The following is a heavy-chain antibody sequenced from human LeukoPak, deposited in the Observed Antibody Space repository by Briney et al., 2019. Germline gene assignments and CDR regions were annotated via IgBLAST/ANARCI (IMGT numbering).Heavy chain of an antibody. Sequence: SQTLSLTCAISGDSVSSNRGVWNWIRQSPSSGLEWQGRTYYRAKWHYDYAVSVKRPLTDKPDTSKNHFTLKLNAVTPEPTAVXXXXTIAAVGYDAFDIWGQGTMVTVSS. CDR1: GDSVSSNRGV. D-gene: IGHD6-13*01. J-gene: IGHJ3*02. V-gene: IGHV6-1*01. CDR2: TYYRAKWHY. CDR3: XTIAAVGYDAFDI.